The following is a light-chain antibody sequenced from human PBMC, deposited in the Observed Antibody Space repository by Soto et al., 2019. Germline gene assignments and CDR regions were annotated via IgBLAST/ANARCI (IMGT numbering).Light chain of an antibody. CDR2: GAS. CDR3: QQYGSSPSMYT. CDR1: QSVSSSD. J-gene: IGKJ2*01. Sequence: EIVSTQSPGTLSLSPGERATLSCRASQSVSSSDLAWYQQKPGQAPRLLIYGASSRATGIPDRFSGSGSGTDFTLTISRLEPEDFAVYYCQQYGSSPSMYTFGQGTKLEIK. V-gene: IGKV3-20*01.